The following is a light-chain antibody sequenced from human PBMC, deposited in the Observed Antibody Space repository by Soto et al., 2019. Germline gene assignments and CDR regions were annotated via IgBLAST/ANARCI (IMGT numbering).Light chain of an antibody. V-gene: IGKV1-39*01. CDR2: GAS. Sequence: IQMTQSPSSLSASVGDGVTLTCRASHTIATYFNWYQQKPGQVPEVLIYGASRLHVGVPSRFTGSGYGTEFTLTINNLQPEDFAIYYCQQFYYYPHTFGQGTKLDVK. J-gene: IGKJ2*01. CDR3: QQFYYYPHT. CDR1: HTIATY.